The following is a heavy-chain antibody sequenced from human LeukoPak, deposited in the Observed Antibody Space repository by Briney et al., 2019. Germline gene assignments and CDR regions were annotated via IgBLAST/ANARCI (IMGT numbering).Heavy chain of an antibody. CDR2: ISYDGNNE. V-gene: IGHV3-30*18. D-gene: IGHD6-19*01. J-gene: IGHJ4*02. CDR1: GFIFNNYG. Sequence: PGRSLRLSCAASGFIFNNYGMHWVRQAPGRGLEWVAVISYDGNNEYYADSVKGRFTISRDNSKNTLYLQMNSLRPEDTAVYYCAKERASGWYYGDYWGQGTLVTVSS. CDR3: AKERASGWYYGDY.